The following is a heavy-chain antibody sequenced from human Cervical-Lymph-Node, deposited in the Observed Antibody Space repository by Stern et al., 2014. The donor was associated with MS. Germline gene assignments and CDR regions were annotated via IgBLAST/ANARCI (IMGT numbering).Heavy chain of an antibody. CDR1: GAPIRSGHYY. Sequence: QLQLQESGPGLVKPSQTLSLTCTVSGAPIRSGHYYWTWIRQPAGKGLEWIGRISPTEITNYNPSLKSRVTMSVTTSKTQFPLTLPSVTAADTAVYYCARARGQTLFDYWGQGTLVTVSS. CDR3: ARARGQTLFDY. V-gene: IGHV4-61*02. CDR2: ISPTEIT. J-gene: IGHJ4*02.